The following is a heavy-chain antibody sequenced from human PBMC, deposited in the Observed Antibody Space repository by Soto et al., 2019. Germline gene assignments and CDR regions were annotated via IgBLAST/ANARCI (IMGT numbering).Heavy chain of an antibody. CDR3: VVAAQPYYFDY. V-gene: IGHV1-18*01. D-gene: IGHD2-15*01. J-gene: IGHJ4*02. CDR2: ISAYNGNT. Sequence: ASVTVSCQASGYTFTSYGISWVRQAPGQGLEWMGWISAYNGNTNYAQKLQGRVTMTTDTSTSTAYMELRSLRSDDTAVYYCVVAAQPYYFDYWGQGTLVTVSS. CDR1: GYTFTSYG.